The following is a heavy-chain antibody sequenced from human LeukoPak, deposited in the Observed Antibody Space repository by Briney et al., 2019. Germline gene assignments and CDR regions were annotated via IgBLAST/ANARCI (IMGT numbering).Heavy chain of an antibody. Sequence: ASVEVSCKASGYTFTDYYMHWVRQAPGQGLEWMGWINPNSGGTKYAQKFQGWVTMTREASISTAYMELSRLRSDDTAVYYCARSEASGSGTYYDAFDMWGQGTMVTVSS. CDR2: INPNSGGT. V-gene: IGHV1-2*04. D-gene: IGHD3-10*01. CDR1: GYTFTDYY. CDR3: ARSEASGSGTYYDAFDM. J-gene: IGHJ3*02.